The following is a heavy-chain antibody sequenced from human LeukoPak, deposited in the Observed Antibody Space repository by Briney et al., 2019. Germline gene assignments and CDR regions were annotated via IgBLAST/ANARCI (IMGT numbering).Heavy chain of an antibody. D-gene: IGHD3-9*01. Sequence: GGSLRLSCAASGFTFSSYWMSWVRQAPGKGLEWVATIKNDGSEKNYEDSVKGRFTISRDNAKNSLYLQMSGLRAEDTAVYFCATADWFSFDFWGQGTLVTVYS. CDR1: GFTFSSYW. V-gene: IGHV3-7*04. CDR3: ATADWFSFDF. J-gene: IGHJ4*02. CDR2: IKNDGSEK.